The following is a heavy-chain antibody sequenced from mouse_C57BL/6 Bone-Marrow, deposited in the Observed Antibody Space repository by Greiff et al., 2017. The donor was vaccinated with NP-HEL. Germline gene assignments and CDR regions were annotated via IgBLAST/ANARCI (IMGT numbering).Heavy chain of an antibody. J-gene: IGHJ4*01. CDR2: SRNKANDYTT. CDR3: ARDALLPYYAMDY. CDR1: GFTFSDFY. V-gene: IGHV7-1*01. Sequence: EVKLMESGGGLVQSGRSLRLSCATSGFTFSDFYMEWVRQAPGKGLEWIAASRNKANDYTTEYSASVKGRFIVSRDTSQSILYLQMNALRAEDTAIYYCARDALLPYYAMDYWGQGTSVTVSS.